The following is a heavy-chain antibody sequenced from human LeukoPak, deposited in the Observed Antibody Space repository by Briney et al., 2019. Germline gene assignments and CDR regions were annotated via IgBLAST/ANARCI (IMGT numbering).Heavy chain of an antibody. CDR3: ARFIAVAGKGYFDY. V-gene: IGHV4-34*01. Sequence: PSETLSLTCAVYGGSFSGYYWNWIRQPPGKGLEWIGEINHNGSTNYNPSLKSRVTISVDTSKNQFSLKLSSVTAADTAVYYCARFIAVAGKGYFDYWGQGTLVTVSS. CDR2: INHNGST. D-gene: IGHD6-19*01. CDR1: GGSFSGYY. J-gene: IGHJ4*02.